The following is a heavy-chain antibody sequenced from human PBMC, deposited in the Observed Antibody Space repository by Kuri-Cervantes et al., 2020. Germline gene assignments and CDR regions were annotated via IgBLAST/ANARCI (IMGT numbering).Heavy chain of an antibody. V-gene: IGHV3-30*03. D-gene: IGHD6-13*01. J-gene: IGHJ6*02. CDR1: GFTFSTYG. CDR2: ISYDGSNK. CDR3: ARGGAAAGTGPYYYYYGMDV. Sequence: GGSLRLSCAASGFTFSTYGMHWVRQAPGRGLEWVAIISYDGSNKYYADSVKGRFTISRDNPKNTLYLQMNSLRSDDTAVYYCARGGAAAGTGPYYYYYGMDVWGQGTTVTVSS.